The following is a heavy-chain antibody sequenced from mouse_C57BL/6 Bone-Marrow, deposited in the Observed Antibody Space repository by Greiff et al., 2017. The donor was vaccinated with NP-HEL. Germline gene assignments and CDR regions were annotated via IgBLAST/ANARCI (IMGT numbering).Heavy chain of an antibody. V-gene: IGHV3-6*01. D-gene: IGHD1-1*02. J-gene: IGHJ2*01. CDR1: GYSITSGYY. Sequence: DVQLVESGPGLVKPSQSLSLTCSVTGYSITSGYYWNWIRQFPGNKLEWMGYISYDGSNNYNPSLKNRISITRDTSKNQFFLKLNSVTTEDTATYYCARTMAFDYWGQGTTLTVSS. CDR2: ISYDGSN. CDR3: ARTMAFDY.